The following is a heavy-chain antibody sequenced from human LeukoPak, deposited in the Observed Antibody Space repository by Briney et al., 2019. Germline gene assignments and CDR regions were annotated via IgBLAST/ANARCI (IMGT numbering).Heavy chain of an antibody. J-gene: IGHJ4*02. V-gene: IGHV3-48*03. CDR2: IGSSDSTT. CDR3: TTSPVPGIDY. Sequence: PGGSLRLSCVASGFTFSSYEMNWVRQAPGKGLEWLSYIGSSDSTTHYADSVKGRFTISRDNAKNSLYLQMSSLRTEDTAMYYCTTSPVPGIDYWGQGIQVTVSS. CDR1: GFTFSSYE. D-gene: IGHD6-19*01.